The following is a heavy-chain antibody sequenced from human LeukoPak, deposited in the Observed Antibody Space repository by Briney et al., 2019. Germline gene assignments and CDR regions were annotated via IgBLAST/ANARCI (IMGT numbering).Heavy chain of an antibody. Sequence: GGSLRLSCAASGFTFSSHWMHWVRQTPGKGLVGVSHIDSDGGRRTYADAVKGRFSISRDNARNTLFLQMNSLRAEDTAVYFCARGFTYFDYWGQGTLVTVPS. CDR1: GFTFSSHW. CDR3: ARGFTYFDY. V-gene: IGHV3-74*01. J-gene: IGHJ4*02. CDR2: IDSDGGRR.